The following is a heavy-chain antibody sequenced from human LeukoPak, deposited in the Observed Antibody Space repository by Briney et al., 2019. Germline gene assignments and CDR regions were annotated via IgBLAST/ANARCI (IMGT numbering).Heavy chain of an antibody. CDR3: ARHYYYGSGSYGKFDP. CDR1: GDSISSYY. CDR2: IYYSGST. D-gene: IGHD3-10*01. Sequence: PSETLSLTCTVSGDSISSYYWSWIRQPPGKGLEWIGYIYYSGSTNYNPSLKSRVTISVDTSKNQFSLKLNSVTAADTAVYYCARHYYYGSGSYGKFDPWGQGTLVTVSS. V-gene: IGHV4-59*08. J-gene: IGHJ5*02.